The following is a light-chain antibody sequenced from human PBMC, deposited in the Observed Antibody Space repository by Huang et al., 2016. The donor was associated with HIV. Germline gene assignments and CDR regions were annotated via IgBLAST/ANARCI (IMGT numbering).Light chain of an antibody. J-gene: IGKJ4*01. Sequence: DIQMTQSPSSVSASVGDRVTITWRSSQGISSRVAWYQQKPGKAPKLMIYAASSLQSAVPSRFSGSGSGTDFTLTISSLQPEYFATYYCQQANSFPLTFGGGTKVEIK. V-gene: IGKV1D-12*01. CDR2: AAS. CDR1: QGISSR. CDR3: QQANSFPLT.